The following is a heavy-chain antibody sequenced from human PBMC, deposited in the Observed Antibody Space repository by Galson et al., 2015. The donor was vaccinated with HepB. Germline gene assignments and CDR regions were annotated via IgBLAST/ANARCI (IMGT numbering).Heavy chain of an antibody. Sequence: SLRLSCAASGFTFSSYSMNWVRQAPGKGLEWVSSISSSSSYIYYADSVKGRFTISRDNAKNSLYLQMNSLKTEDTAVYYCTSSDYGDYVGDYWGQGTLVTVSS. J-gene: IGHJ4*02. V-gene: IGHV3-21*04. CDR2: ISSSSSYI. CDR1: GFTFSSYS. CDR3: TSSDYGDYVGDY. D-gene: IGHD4-17*01.